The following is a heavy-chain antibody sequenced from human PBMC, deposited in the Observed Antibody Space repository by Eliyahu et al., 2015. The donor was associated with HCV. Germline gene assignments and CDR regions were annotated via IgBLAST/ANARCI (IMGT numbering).Heavy chain of an antibody. V-gene: IGHV3-21*01. D-gene: IGHD3-3*01. CDR1: GFTFNSYT. CDR2: ISSSSEHI. J-gene: IGHJ4*02. CDR3: ATDWEWLVG. Sequence: EVQLVESGGGLVKPGGSLXLSCXASGFTFNSYTMNWVRQAPGKGLEWVSSISSSSEHIYYADSMKGRLTISRDDAKNSLSLQMNSLRVEDTAVYYCATDWEWLVGWGQGTLVTVSS.